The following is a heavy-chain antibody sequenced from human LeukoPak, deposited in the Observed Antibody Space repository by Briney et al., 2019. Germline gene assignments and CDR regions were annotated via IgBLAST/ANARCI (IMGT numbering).Heavy chain of an antibody. CDR2: ISGSGGST. J-gene: IGHJ6*02. V-gene: IGHV3-23*01. CDR3: ARYYVMDV. CDR1: GFTFSGSG. Sequence: GGSLRISCAASGFTFSGSGMSWVRQAPGKGLEWVSGISGSGGSTHYTDSVKGRFTISRDNSKNTLYLQMNSLRAEDTAVYYCARYYVMDVWGQGTTVTVSS.